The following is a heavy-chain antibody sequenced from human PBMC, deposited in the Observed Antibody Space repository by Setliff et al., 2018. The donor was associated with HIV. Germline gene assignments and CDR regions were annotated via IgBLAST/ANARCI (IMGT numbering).Heavy chain of an antibody. CDR2: IIPIFATA. V-gene: IGHV1-69*13. CDR1: GGTFSTYA. D-gene: IGHD2-2*01. J-gene: IGHJ5*02. CDR3: ARDYVVPAGINNWFDP. Sequence: SVKVSCKASGGTFSTYAISWVRQAPGQGLEWMGGIIPIFATANYAQKFQGRVTITADESTSTAYMELSSLRSEDTAVYYCARDYVVPAGINNWFDPWGQGTRVTVSS.